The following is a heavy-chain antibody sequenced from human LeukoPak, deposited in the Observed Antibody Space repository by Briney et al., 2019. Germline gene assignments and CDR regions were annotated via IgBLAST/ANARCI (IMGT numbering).Heavy chain of an antibody. CDR1: GGSISSYY. CDR2: IYYSGST. Sequence: SETLSLTCTVSGGSISSYYWSWIRQPPGNGLEWIGYIYYSGSTNYNPSLKSRVTISVDTSKNQFSLKLSSVTAADTAVYYCASESRDGYNTRGFDLWGRGTLVTVSS. CDR3: ASESRDGYNTRGFDL. V-gene: IGHV4-59*01. J-gene: IGHJ2*01. D-gene: IGHD5-24*01.